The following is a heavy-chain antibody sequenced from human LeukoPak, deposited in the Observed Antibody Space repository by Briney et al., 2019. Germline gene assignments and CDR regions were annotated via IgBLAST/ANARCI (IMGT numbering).Heavy chain of an antibody. V-gene: IGHV4-39*07. Sequence: SETLSLTCTVSGGSISSSSYYWGWIRQPPGKGLEWIGSIYYSGSTYYNPSLKSRVTISVTSKNQFSLKLSSVTAADTAVYYCASIPNYYYDSSGYYFYEVWGQRTLVTVSS. CDR1: GGSISSSSYY. CDR3: ASIPNYYYDSSGYYFYEV. D-gene: IGHD3-22*01. CDR2: IYYSGST. J-gene: IGHJ4*02.